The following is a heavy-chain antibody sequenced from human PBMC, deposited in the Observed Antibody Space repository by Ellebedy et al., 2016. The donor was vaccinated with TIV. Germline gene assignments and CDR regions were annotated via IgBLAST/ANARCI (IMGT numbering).Heavy chain of an antibody. J-gene: IGHJ3*02. V-gene: IGHV3-66*01. CDR2: IYSGSST. CDR1: GFTVSSNY. CDR3: ARDGGPVRERIAVDNAFDI. Sequence: GESLKISCAASGFTVSSNYMSWVRQAPGKGLEWVSVIYSGSSTYYADSVKGRFTISTDNSKNTLYLQMNSLRAEDTAVYYCARDGGPVRERIAVDNAFDIWGQGTMVTVSS. D-gene: IGHD6-6*01.